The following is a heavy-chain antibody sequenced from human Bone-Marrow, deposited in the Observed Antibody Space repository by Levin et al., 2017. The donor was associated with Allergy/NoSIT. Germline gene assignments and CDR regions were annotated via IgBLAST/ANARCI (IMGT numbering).Heavy chain of an antibody. D-gene: IGHD5-24*01. Sequence: GGSLRLSCAASGFTFSNAWMSWVRQAPGKGLEWVGRIKSKTDGGTTDYAAPVKGRFTISRDDSKHTLYLQMNSLKTEDTSVFYCTTVPLAPATTPRGCFHYWGPATLVTVSA. CDR2: IKSKTDGGTT. CDR1: GFTFSNAW. J-gene: IGHJ4*01. CDR3: TTVPLAPATTPRGCFHY. V-gene: IGHV3-15*01.